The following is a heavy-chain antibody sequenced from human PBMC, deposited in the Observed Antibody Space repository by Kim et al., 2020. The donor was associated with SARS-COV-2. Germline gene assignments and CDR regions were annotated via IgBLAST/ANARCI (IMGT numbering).Heavy chain of an antibody. V-gene: IGHV4-34*01. CDR1: GGSFSGYY. CDR2: INHSGST. D-gene: IGHD5-18*01. J-gene: IGHJ4*02. CDR3: ARGYSYGYPDY. Sequence: SEALSLTCAVYGGSFSGYYWSWIRQPPGKGLEWIGEINHSGSTNYNPSLKSRVTISVDTSKNQFSLKLSSVTAADTAVYYCARGYSYGYPDYWGQGTLVTVSS.